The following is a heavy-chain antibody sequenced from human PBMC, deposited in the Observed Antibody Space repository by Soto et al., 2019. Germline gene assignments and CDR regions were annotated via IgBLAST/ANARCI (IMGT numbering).Heavy chain of an antibody. CDR1: GGSISSSSYY. V-gene: IGHV4-39*01. CDR3: AKVVAATYNWFDP. CDR2: IYYSGST. Sequence: QLQLQESGPGLVKPSETLSLTCTVSGGSISSSSYYWGWIRQPPGKGLEWIGSIYYSGSTYYNPSLKSRVTISVDTSKNQFSVKLSSVTAADTAVYYCAKVVAATYNWFDPWGQGTLVTVSS. D-gene: IGHD2-15*01. J-gene: IGHJ5*02.